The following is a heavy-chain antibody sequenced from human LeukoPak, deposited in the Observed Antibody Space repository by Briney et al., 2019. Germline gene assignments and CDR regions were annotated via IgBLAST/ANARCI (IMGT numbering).Heavy chain of an antibody. CDR3: ASLMTAVTIPDY. V-gene: IGHV3-21*01. CDR1: GFTFSSFS. CDR2: ITSSGSFI. J-gene: IGHJ4*01. D-gene: IGHD4-17*01. Sequence: TGGSLRLSCTASGFTFSSFSMNWVRQAPGKGLEWVSSITSSGSFIYYADSVKGRFTISRDNAKNSLYLQMNSLRAEDTAIYYCASLMTAVTIPDYWGQGTQVTVSS.